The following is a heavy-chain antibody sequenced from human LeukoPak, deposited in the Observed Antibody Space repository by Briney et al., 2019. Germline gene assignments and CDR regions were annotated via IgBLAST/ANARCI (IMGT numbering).Heavy chain of an antibody. CDR1: GGSISSYY. CDR2: IYYSGST. CDR3: ARLPGSTSSYLDAFDI. Sequence: SETLSLTCTVSGGSISSYYWSWIRQPPGEGLEWMGYIYYSGSTNYNPSLKSRVTISVDTSKNQFSLKLSSVTAADTAVYYCARLPGSTSSYLDAFDIWGQGTMVTVSS. J-gene: IGHJ3*02. V-gene: IGHV4-59*08. D-gene: IGHD2-2*01.